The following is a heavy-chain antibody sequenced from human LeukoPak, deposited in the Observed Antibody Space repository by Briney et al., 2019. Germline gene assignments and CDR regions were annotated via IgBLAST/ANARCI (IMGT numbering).Heavy chain of an antibody. J-gene: IGHJ4*02. V-gene: IGHV3-11*01. CDR3: ARRRYNWNAIDY. D-gene: IGHD1-20*01. CDR1: GFTFAKYA. CDR2: ISSSGSTI. Sequence: PGGSLRLSCTASGFTFAKYAITWIRQAPGKGLEWVSYISSSGSTIYYADSVKGRFTISRDNAKNSLYLQMNSLRAEDTAVYYCARRRYNWNAIDYWGQGTLVTVSS.